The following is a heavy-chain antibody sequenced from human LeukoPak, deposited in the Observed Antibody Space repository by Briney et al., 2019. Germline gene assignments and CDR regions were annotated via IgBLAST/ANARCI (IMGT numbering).Heavy chain of an antibody. Sequence: GGSLRLSCAASGFTFSSYSMNWVRQAPGKGLEWVSSISSSSSYIYYADSVKGRFTISRDNAKNSLYLQMNSLRSEDTAVYYCASEPLKGDPYFDYWGQGTLVTVSS. V-gene: IGHV3-21*04. D-gene: IGHD3-10*01. J-gene: IGHJ4*02. CDR1: GFTFSSYS. CDR2: ISSSSSYI. CDR3: ASEPLKGDPYFDY.